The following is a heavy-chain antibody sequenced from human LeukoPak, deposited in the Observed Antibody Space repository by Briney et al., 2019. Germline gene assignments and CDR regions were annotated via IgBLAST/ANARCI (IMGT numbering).Heavy chain of an antibody. CDR2: IYYSGSS. D-gene: IGHD2-8*01. V-gene: IGHV4-39*07. Sequence: PSETLSLTCSVSGVSISSSSSYWGWIRQPPGKGLEWIVSIYYSGSSFDNPALKSRVTISVDTSKNQFSLKLSSVTAADTAVYYCARDHIVLMVYRPGYFDLWGRGTLVTVSS. CDR1: GVSISSSSSY. CDR3: ARDHIVLMVYRPGYFDL. J-gene: IGHJ2*01.